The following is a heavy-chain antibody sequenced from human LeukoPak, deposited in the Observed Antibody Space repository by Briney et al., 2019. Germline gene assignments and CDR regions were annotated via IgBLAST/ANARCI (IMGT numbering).Heavy chain of an antibody. Sequence: PGRSLRLSCAASGFTFSTFPMHWVRQAPGKGLQWVAVISSDGANEYYADSVKGRFTISRDNAKNSLYLQMNSLRAEDTAVYYCARGLEYSSSFDPWGQGTLVTVSS. D-gene: IGHD6-6*01. CDR3: ARGLEYSSSFDP. CDR1: GFTFSTFP. J-gene: IGHJ5*02. V-gene: IGHV3-30*07. CDR2: ISSDGANE.